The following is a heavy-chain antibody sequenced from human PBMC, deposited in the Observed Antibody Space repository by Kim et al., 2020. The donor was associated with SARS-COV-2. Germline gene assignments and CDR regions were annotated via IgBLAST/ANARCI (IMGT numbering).Heavy chain of an antibody. CDR1: GGTFSSYA. D-gene: IGHD3-22*01. V-gene: IGHV1-69*13. J-gene: IGHJ4*02. CDR3: ARPRVDPYYDSSGYYNPGTYYFDY. CDR2: IIPIFGTA. Sequence: SVKVSCKASGGTFSSYAISWVRQAPGQGLEWMGGIIPIFGTANYAQKFQGRVTITADESTSTAYMELSSLRSEDTAVYYCARPRVDPYYDSSGYYNPGTYYFDYWGQGTLVTVSS.